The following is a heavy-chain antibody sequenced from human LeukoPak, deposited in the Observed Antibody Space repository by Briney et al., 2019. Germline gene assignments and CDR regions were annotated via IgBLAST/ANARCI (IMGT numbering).Heavy chain of an antibody. CDR3: ARDPDGTYYYDSSGYSRGAFDI. Sequence: GGSLRLSCAASGFTFSSYAMSWVRQAPGKGLEWVSAISGSGGSTYYADSVKGRFTISRDNSKNTLYLQMNSLRAEDTAVYYCARDPDGTYYYDSSGYSRGAFDIWGQGTMVTVSS. CDR2: ISGSGGST. CDR1: GFTFSSYA. D-gene: IGHD3-22*01. V-gene: IGHV3-23*01. J-gene: IGHJ3*02.